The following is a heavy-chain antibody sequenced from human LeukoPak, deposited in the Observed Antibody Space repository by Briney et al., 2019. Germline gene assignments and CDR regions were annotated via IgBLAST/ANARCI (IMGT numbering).Heavy chain of an antibody. J-gene: IGHJ4*02. V-gene: IGHV4-34*01. CDR2: FNHSGST. Sequence: SGTLSLTCAVYGGSFSGYYWSWIHQPPGKGLEWIGEFNHSGSTNYNPSLKSRVTISVDTSKNQFSLKLSSVTAADTAVYYCARGSYCSSTSCSPYYFDYWGQGTLVTVSS. CDR3: ARGSYCSSTSCSPYYFDY. CDR1: GGSFSGYY. D-gene: IGHD2-2*01.